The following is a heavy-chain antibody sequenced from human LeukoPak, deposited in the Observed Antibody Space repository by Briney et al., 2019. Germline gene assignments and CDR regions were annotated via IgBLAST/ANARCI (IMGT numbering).Heavy chain of an antibody. CDR2: IYYSGST. CDR3: ARGTLWFGSRYYFDY. J-gene: IGHJ4*02. D-gene: IGHD3-10*01. Sequence: KPSETLSLTCTVSGGSISSSSYYWGWIRQPPGKGLEWIGSIYYSGSTYYNPSLKGRVIISVDTSKNQFSLKLSSVTAADTAVYYCARGTLWFGSRYYFDYWGQGTLVTVSS. V-gene: IGHV4-39*07. CDR1: GGSISSSSYY.